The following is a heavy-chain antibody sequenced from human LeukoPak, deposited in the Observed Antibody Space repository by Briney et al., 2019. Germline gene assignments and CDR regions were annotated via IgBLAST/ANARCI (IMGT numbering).Heavy chain of an antibody. J-gene: IGHJ4*02. Sequence: PSETLSLTCAVYGGPFSGYCWSWIRQSPGKGLEWIGEINHSGSTNYNPSLKSRVTISVDTSKNQFSLKLSSVTAADTAVYYCARGEYYDYVWGSYRSVDYWGQGTLVTVSS. V-gene: IGHV4-34*01. D-gene: IGHD3-16*02. CDR1: GGPFSGYC. CDR3: ARGEYYDYVWGSYRSVDY. CDR2: INHSGST.